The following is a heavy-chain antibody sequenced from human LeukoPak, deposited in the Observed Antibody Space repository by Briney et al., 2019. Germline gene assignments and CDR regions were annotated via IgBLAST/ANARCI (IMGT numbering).Heavy chain of an antibody. D-gene: IGHD3-10*01. J-gene: IGHJ1*01. CDR3: ARGYGSGNYYLIG. CDR1: GYSFTRYW. CDR2: IYPGDSKT. Sequence: GESLKISCKHSGYSFTRYWIGWVRQMPGKGLEWMGIIYPGDSKTRYSPSFQGQVTISADKSSSSADLQWSSLKATAAAMYYCARGYGSGNYYLIGWGQGTLVTVSS. V-gene: IGHV5-51*01.